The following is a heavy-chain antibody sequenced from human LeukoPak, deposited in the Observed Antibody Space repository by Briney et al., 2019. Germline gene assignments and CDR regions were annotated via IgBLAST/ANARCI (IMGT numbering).Heavy chain of an antibody. J-gene: IGHJ5*02. V-gene: IGHV3-7*01. D-gene: IGHD4-23*01. CDR1: GFSFTSSW. CDR2: IRQDGGET. Sequence: GGLRLSCAASGFSFTSSWMTWVRQAPGKGLEWVGNIRQDGGETQFVDSLKGRFTISRDNAKNSLYLQMNSLRAEDTALYYCARDNSPGWFGPWGQGTLVTASS. CDR3: ARDNSPGWFGP.